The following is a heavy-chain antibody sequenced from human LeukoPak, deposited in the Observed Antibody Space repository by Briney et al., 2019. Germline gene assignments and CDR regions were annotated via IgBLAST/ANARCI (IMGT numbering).Heavy chain of an antibody. CDR3: KTRGNIVVVPYAATNWFDP. CDR1: GFTFSNAW. Sequence: PGGSLRLSCAASGFTFSNAWMSWVRQAPGKGLEWVGRIKSKTDGGTTDYAAPVKGRFTISRDDSKDTLYLQMNSLKTEDTGMYYCKTRGNIVVVPYAATNWFDPWGEGTLVTVSS. CDR2: IKSKTDGGTT. V-gene: IGHV3-15*01. D-gene: IGHD2-2*01. J-gene: IGHJ5*02.